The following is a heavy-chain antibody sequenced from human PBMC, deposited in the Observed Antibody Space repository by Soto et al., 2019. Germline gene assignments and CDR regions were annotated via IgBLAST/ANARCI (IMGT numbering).Heavy chain of an antibody. CDR2: IAYSGST. CDR1: GGSISSDY. J-gene: IGHJ4*02. CDR3: AKRTRYSGHNYFDY. V-gene: IGHV4-59*08. Sequence: QVQLQESGPGLVKPSETLSLTCTVSGGSISSDYWSWIRQPPGKGLEWIGYIAYSGSTNYNPSLKSRVTISIDRSKNQFSLKLSSVTAADTAMYYCAKRTRYSGHNYFDYWGQGTLVTVSS. D-gene: IGHD5-12*01.